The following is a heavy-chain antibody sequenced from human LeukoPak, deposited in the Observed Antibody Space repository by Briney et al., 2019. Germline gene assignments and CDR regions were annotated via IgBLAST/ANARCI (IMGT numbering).Heavy chain of an antibody. Sequence: GGSLRLSCAASGFTFSSYAMSWVRQAPGKGLEWVSAISGSGGSTYYADSVKGRLTISRDNSKNTLYLQMNSLRAEDTAVYYCAKDPVGVVIDLIDYWGQGTLVTVSS. V-gene: IGHV3-23*01. J-gene: IGHJ4*02. D-gene: IGHD2-21*01. CDR3: AKDPVGVVIDLIDY. CDR2: ISGSGGST. CDR1: GFTFSSYA.